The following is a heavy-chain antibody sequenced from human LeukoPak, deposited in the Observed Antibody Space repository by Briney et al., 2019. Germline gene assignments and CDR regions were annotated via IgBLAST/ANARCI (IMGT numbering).Heavy chain of an antibody. V-gene: IGHV1-69*04. CDR1: GGTFSSYA. D-gene: IGHD6-13*01. CDR2: IIPILGIA. CDR3: ARVVAPGIAAAGTSNWFDP. Sequence: SVKVSCKASGGTFSSYAISWVRQAPGQGLEWMGRIIPILGIANYAQKFQGRVTITADKSTSTAYMELSSLRSEDTAVYYCARVVAPGIAAAGTSNWFDPWGQGTLVTVSS. J-gene: IGHJ5*02.